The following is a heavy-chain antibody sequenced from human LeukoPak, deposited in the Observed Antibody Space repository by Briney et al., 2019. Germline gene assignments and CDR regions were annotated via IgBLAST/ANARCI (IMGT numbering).Heavy chain of an antibody. CDR3: AKSCSSTSCYTHYYYYYMDV. CDR1: GGSISSGSYY. J-gene: IGHJ6*03. CDR2: IYTSGST. D-gene: IGHD2-2*02. V-gene: IGHV4-61*02. Sequence: SETLSLTCTVSGGSISSGSYYWSWIRQPAGKGLGWIGRIYTSGSTNYNPSLKSRVTISVDTSKNQFSLKLSSVTAADTALYYCAKSCSSTSCYTHYYYYYMDVWGKGTTVTVSS.